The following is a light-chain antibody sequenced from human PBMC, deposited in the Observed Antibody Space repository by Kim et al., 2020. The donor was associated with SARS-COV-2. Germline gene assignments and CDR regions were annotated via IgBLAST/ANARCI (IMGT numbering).Light chain of an antibody. Sequence: APGKTARITGGGNNIGSKRVPWYQQKPGQAPVLVIYYDSDRPSGIPERFSGSNSGNTATLTISRVEAGDEADYYCQVWDSSSDHPVFGGGTKLTVL. J-gene: IGLJ3*02. CDR3: QVWDSSSDHPV. V-gene: IGLV3-21*04. CDR1: NIGSKR. CDR2: YDS.